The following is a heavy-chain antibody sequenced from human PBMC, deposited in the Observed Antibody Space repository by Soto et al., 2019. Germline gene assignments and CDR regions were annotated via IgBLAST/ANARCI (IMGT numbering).Heavy chain of an antibody. CDR3: ARVGGPTVTTHYYYGMDV. V-gene: IGHV3-48*03. CDR2: ISSSGSTI. Sequence: PGGSLRLSCAASGFTFSSYEINWVRQAPGKGLEWVSYISSSGSTIYYADSVKGRFTISRDNAKNSLYLQMNSLRAEDTAVYYCARVGGPTVTTHYYYGMDVWGQGTTVTVSS. D-gene: IGHD4-17*01. J-gene: IGHJ6*02. CDR1: GFTFSSYE.